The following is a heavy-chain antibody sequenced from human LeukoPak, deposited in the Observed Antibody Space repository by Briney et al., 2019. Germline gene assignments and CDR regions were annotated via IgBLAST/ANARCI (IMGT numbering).Heavy chain of an antibody. Sequence: GGSLRLSCAASGFTFSSYAMSWVRQAPGKGLEWVSAISGSGGSTYYADSVKGRFTISRDNSKNTLYLQMNSLRAEDTAVYYCARVREYYYDSSGYYYRDYWGQGTLVTVSS. D-gene: IGHD3-22*01. J-gene: IGHJ4*02. CDR1: GFTFSSYA. CDR2: ISGSGGST. V-gene: IGHV3-23*01. CDR3: ARVREYYYDSSGYYYRDY.